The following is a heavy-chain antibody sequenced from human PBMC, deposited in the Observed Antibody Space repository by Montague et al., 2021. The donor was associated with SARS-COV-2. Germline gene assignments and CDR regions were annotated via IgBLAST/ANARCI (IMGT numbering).Heavy chain of an antibody. CDR1: GFTFSSYA. V-gene: IGHV3-23*01. CDR3: RVGNYYDSISDY. J-gene: IGHJ4*02. D-gene: IGHD3-22*01. CDR2: ISGSGGST. Sequence: SLSLSCAASGFTFSSYAMSWFRQAPGKGLEWVSAISGSGGSTYYADSVKGRFTISRDNSKNTLYLQMNSLRAEDTAVYYCRVGNYYDSISDYWSQGTLVTVSS.